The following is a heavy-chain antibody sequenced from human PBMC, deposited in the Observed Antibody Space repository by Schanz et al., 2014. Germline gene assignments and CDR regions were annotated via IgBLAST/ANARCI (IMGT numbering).Heavy chain of an antibody. Sequence: QGHLVKSGVEVREPGASVQVPGKASGYVFTAYYMHWVRQAPGQGLEWMGIINLSGGSTNNAQKFQGRVTMTRDTSTSTVYMELSSLRSEDTAVYYCARDLISSGWYGWGQGTLXTVSS. CDR1: GYVFTAYY. CDR3: ARDLISSGWYG. CDR2: INLSGGST. J-gene: IGHJ4*02. V-gene: IGHV1-46*01. D-gene: IGHD6-19*01.